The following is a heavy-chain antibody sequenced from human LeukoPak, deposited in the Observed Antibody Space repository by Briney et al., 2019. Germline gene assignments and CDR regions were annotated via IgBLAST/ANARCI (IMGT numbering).Heavy chain of an antibody. J-gene: IGHJ4*02. CDR3: AREVRISGFDY. Sequence: GGSLRLSCAASGVIFSSYAMSWVRQAPGRGPEWVSVISGSGGSRYYADSVKGRFTISRDNSKNTLYLQMNSLRAEDTAVYYCAREVRISGFDYWGQGTLVTVSS. CDR1: GVIFSSYA. CDR2: ISGSGGSR. D-gene: IGHD1-26*01. V-gene: IGHV3-23*01.